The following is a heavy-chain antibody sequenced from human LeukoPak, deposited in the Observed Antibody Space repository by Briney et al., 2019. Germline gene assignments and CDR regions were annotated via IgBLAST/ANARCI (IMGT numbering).Heavy chain of an antibody. CDR1: GFSLTTSGMC. Sequence: SGPALVNPTQTLTLTCSFSGFSLTTSGMCVSWLRQPPGKALEWLARIDWDNDRRYNTSLKTRLTISKDTSKNQVVLTMTNMDPVDTATYYCARIRSPLGLLGTTRDYIDYWGQGILVTVSS. V-gene: IGHV2-70*11. D-gene: IGHD1-7*01. CDR3: ARIRSPLGLLGTTRDYIDY. CDR2: IDWDNDR. J-gene: IGHJ4*02.